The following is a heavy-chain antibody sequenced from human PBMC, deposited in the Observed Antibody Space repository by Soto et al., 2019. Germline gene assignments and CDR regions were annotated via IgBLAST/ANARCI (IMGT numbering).Heavy chain of an antibody. CDR3: ASFPLWFGELDY. J-gene: IGHJ4*02. CDR1: GASIGSGSYS. Sequence: QLQLQESGSGLVRPSQTLSLTCTVSGASIGSGSYSWNWIRQPPGKGLEWIGYLHHSGETYFNPSLRRRVSISVDRSNNQFSLKLISVTAADTAVYYCASFPLWFGELDYWGQGALVTVSS. CDR2: LHHSGET. D-gene: IGHD3-10*01. V-gene: IGHV4-30-2*01.